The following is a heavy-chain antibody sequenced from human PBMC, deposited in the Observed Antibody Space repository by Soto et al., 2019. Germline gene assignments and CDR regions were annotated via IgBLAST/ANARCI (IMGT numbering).Heavy chain of an antibody. CDR2: IYYGGDT. D-gene: IGHD6-19*01. Sequence: SETLSLTCTVSGGSISSSFYYWGWIRQPPGKGLEWIGSIYYGGDTYYNPSLKSRVTISVDTSKKQFSLKLSSVTAADTAVYYCARHAGIEVAGFGYWGQGTLVTVSS. J-gene: IGHJ4*02. CDR3: ARHAGIEVAGFGY. V-gene: IGHV4-39*01. CDR1: GGSISSSFYY.